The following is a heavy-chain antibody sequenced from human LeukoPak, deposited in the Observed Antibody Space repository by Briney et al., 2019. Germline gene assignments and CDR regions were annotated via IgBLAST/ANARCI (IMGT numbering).Heavy chain of an antibody. CDR1: GGSISSYY. CDR3: ARGSSSWYGDYFDY. D-gene: IGHD6-13*01. V-gene: IGHV4-4*07. J-gene: IGHJ4*02. CDR2: IYTSGGT. Sequence: SETLSLTCTVSGGSISSYYWSWIRQPAGKGLEWIGRIYTSGGTNYNPSLKSRVTMSVDTSKNQFSLKLSSVTAADTAVYYCARGSSSWYGDYFDYWGQGTLVTVSS.